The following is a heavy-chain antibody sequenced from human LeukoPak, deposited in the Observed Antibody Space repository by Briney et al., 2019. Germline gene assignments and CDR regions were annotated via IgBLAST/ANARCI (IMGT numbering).Heavy chain of an antibody. CDR2: IKQDGSEK. CDR3: ARGQTTVTN. V-gene: IGHV3-7*03. J-gene: IGHJ4*02. D-gene: IGHD4-17*01. CDR1: GFTLSSYW. Sequence: GGSLRLSCAASGFTLSSYWMLWVRQAPGKGLEWVANIKQDGSEKYYVDSVKGRFTITRDNAKNSLYLQMNSLRAEDTAVYYCARGQTTVTNWGQGTLVTVSS.